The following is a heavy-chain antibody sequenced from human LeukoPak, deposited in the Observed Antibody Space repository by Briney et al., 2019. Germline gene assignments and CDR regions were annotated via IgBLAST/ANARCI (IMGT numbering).Heavy chain of an antibody. CDR2: VSSSSSYT. J-gene: IGHJ4*02. CDR1: GFTFSDYY. CDR3: ARDRWELPHYFDY. D-gene: IGHD1-26*01. Sequence: GGSLRLSCAASGFTFSDYYMSWIRQAPGKGLEWVSYVSSSSSYTNYADSVKGRFTISRDNAKNSLYLQMNSLRAEDTAVYYCARDRWELPHYFDYWGQGTLVTVSS. V-gene: IGHV3-11*05.